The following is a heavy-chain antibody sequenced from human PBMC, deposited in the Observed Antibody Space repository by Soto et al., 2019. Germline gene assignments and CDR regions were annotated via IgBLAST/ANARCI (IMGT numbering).Heavy chain of an antibody. CDR1: GFTFINYA. D-gene: IGHD6-6*01. CDR2: ISSAVNT. J-gene: IGHJ4*02. V-gene: IGHV3-23*01. CDR3: AKQVRDGTSSPYYFDY. Sequence: GGSLRLSCAGSGFTFINYAMSWVRQAPGKGLEWVSAISSAVNTYYADSVKGRFTISRDNSKNTLSLQMNSLRAEDTAVYYCAKQVRDGTSSPYYFDYWGQGTLVTVSS.